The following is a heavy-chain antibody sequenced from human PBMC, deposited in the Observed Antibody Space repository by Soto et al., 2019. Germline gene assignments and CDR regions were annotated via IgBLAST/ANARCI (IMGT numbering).Heavy chain of an antibody. CDR1: GDSYTSYG. D-gene: IGHD2-21*01. CDR2: ISGYNGNT. V-gene: IGHV1-18*01. CDR3: ARLVGTYYYMDV. J-gene: IGHJ6*03. Sequence: GTSVKVSCEACGDSYTSYGITWVRQAPGQGLEWMGWISGYNGNTNYAQKFQGGVTMTTDTSTSTVYMELRSLRSDDTAVYYCARLVGTYYYMDVRGKGTTVTVSS.